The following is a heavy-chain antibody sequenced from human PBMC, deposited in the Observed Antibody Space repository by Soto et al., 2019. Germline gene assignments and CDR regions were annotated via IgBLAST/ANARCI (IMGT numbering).Heavy chain of an antibody. CDR1: GGAFRDYF. Sequence: PSETLSLTCAVYGGAFRDYFWTWIRQSPGKGLEWIGDINHRGSTSYNPSLKSRVTISLDTSKNQFSLSLSSVTAADTAVYYCARILVGAFDFWGQGALVTVSS. V-gene: IGHV4-34*01. D-gene: IGHD1-26*01. CDR3: ARILVGAFDF. J-gene: IGHJ4*02. CDR2: INHRGST.